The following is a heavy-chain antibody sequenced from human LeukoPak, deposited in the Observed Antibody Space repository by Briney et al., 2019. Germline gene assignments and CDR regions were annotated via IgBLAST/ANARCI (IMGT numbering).Heavy chain of an antibody. CDR2: INAGNGNT. V-gene: IGHV1-3*01. J-gene: IGHJ4*02. D-gene: IGHD3-10*01. Sequence: ASVKVSCKASGYTFTSYAMHWVRQAPGQRLEGMGWINAGNGNTKYSQKFQGRVTITRDTSASTAYLELTSLRSEDTAVYYCARTAGMVRGVNPRQLFDYWGQGTLVTVSS. CDR1: GYTFTSYA. CDR3: ARTAGMVRGVNPRQLFDY.